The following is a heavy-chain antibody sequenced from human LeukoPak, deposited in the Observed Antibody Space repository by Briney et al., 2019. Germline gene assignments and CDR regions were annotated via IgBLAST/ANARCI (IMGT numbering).Heavy chain of an antibody. J-gene: IGHJ4*02. D-gene: IGHD6-19*01. V-gene: IGHV3-33*01. CDR3: ARGTVAGIVDY. CDR1: GFTFSSYG. CDR2: IWYDGSNK. Sequence: GGSLRLSCAASGFTFSSYGVHWVRQAPGKGLEWVAVIWYDGSNKYYADSVKGRFTISRDNSKNTLYLQMNSLRADDTAVYYCARGTVAGIVDYWGQGTLVTVSS.